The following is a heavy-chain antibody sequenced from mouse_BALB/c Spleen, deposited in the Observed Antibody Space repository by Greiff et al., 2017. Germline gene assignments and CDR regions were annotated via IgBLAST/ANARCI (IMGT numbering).Heavy chain of an antibody. V-gene: IGHV1-14*01. CDR3: AREDYYGYPWYFDV. CDR2: INPYNDGT. D-gene: IGHD1-2*01. Sequence: EVQLQESGPELVKPGASVKMSCKASGYTFTSYVMHWVKQKPGQGLEWIGYINPYNDGTKYNEKFKGKATLTSDKSSSTAYMELSSLTSEDSAVYYCAREDYYGYPWYFDVWGAGTTVTVSS. CDR1: GYTFTSYV. J-gene: IGHJ1*01.